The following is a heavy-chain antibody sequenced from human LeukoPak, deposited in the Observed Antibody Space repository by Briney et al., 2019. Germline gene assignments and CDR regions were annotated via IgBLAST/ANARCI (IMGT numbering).Heavy chain of an antibody. CDR3: ASTPPYGEEYFDY. CDR1: GFTFSSYA. Sequence: SGGSLRLSCAASGFTFSSYAMSWVRQAPGKGLEWVSAISGSGGSTYYADSVKGRFTISRDNSKNTLYLQMNSLRAEDTAVYYCASTPPYGEEYFDYWGQGTLVTVSS. J-gene: IGHJ4*02. V-gene: IGHV3-23*01. D-gene: IGHD2-15*01. CDR2: ISGSGGST.